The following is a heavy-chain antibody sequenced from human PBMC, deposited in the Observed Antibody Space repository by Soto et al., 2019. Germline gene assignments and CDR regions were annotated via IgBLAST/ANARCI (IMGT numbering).Heavy chain of an antibody. J-gene: IGHJ6*02. CDR2: ISSSSSYI. CDR3: ARVLGEIVVVITSRLRTSDGMDV. D-gene: IGHD3-22*01. Sequence: PGESLKISCAASGFTFSSYSMNWVRQAPGKGLEWVSSISSSSSYIYYADSVKGRFTISRDNAKNSLYLQMNSLRAEDTAVYYCARVLGEIVVVITSRLRTSDGMDVWGQGTTVTVSS. V-gene: IGHV3-21*01. CDR1: GFTFSSYS.